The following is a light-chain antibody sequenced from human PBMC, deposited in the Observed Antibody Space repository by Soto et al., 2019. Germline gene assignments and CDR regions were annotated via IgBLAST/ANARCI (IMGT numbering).Light chain of an antibody. J-gene: IGKJ1*01. V-gene: IGKV3-20*01. CDR1: QSVSNNQ. Sequence: IVLTQSPVTRSFSPCERATLSCRASQSVSNNQLAWYQHKPGQAPRLLVSGPSSRATGIPDRFSGSGSGTDFTLTISRLEPEDFAVYYCQQYGDLPTFGQGTKVHIK. CDR3: QQYGDLPT. CDR2: GPS.